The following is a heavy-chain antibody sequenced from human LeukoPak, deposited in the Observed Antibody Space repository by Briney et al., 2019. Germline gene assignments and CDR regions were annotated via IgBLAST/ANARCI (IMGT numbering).Heavy chain of an antibody. D-gene: IGHD2-2*01. CDR3: ARYCSSTSCYRSPDAFDI. V-gene: IGHV3-23*01. CDR1: GFTFSSYA. J-gene: IGHJ3*02. CDR2: ISGSGGST. Sequence: GGSLRLSCAASGFTFSSYAMSWVRQAPGKGLEWVSAISGSGGSTYYADSVKGRFTISRDNSENTLYLQMNSLGAEDTAVYYCARYCSSTSCYRSPDAFDIWGQGTMVTVSS.